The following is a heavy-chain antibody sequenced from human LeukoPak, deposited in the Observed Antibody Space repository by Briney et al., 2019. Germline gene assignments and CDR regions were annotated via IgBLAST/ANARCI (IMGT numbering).Heavy chain of an antibody. Sequence: PSETLSLTCTVSGGSIRSYYWSWIRQPPGKGLEWIGYIYYSGSTNYNPSLKSRVTISVDTSKNQFSLKLSSVTAADTAVYYCARDVAHGGLWTRGYYMDVWGKGTTVTVSS. CDR1: GGSIRSYY. D-gene: IGHD3-16*01. CDR3: ARDVAHGGLWTRGYYMDV. CDR2: IYYSGST. V-gene: IGHV4-59*01. J-gene: IGHJ6*03.